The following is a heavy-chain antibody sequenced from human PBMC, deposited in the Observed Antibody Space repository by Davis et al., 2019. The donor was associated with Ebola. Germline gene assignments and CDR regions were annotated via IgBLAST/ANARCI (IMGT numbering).Heavy chain of an antibody. J-gene: IGHJ4*02. CDR2: IWYDGSTT. V-gene: IGHV3-33*01. Sequence: PGGSLRLSCAASGFTFSTYGMHWVRQAPGKGLEWVAVIWYDGSTTYYADSVKGRFTISRDNSKDTLYLQMNSLRAEDTAVYYCARELRKYNTEPIDYWGQGTRVTVSS. D-gene: IGHD1-1*01. CDR1: GFTFSTYG. CDR3: ARELRKYNTEPIDY.